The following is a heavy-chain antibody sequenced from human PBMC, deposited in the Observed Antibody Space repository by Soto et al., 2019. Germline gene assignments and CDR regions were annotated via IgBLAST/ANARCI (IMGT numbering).Heavy chain of an antibody. J-gene: IGHJ5*01. CDR3: STRAYDTNGYYRFDP. D-gene: IGHD3-22*01. Sequence: PATLSFSCAFPVGSFSVHSWASIRQSPGKALEWIGDINHSGRVNYSPPLKSRVTISLDTSKNQFSLTLSAVTAADTAMYYCSTRAYDTNGYYRFDPWGQGTMVTVSS. V-gene: IGHV4-34*01. CDR2: INHSGRV. CDR1: VGSFSVHS.